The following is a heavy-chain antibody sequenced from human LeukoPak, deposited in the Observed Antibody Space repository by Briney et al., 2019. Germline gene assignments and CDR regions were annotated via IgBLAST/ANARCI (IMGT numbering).Heavy chain of an antibody. CDR3: ARKQGGQLVNTRRWFDP. V-gene: IGHV4-39*01. D-gene: IGHD6-13*01. Sequence: SETLSLTCTVSGASISSSFYYWSWIRQSPGKGLEWIGEINHSGSTYYNPSLKSRVTISLDTSKSQFSLKLTSVTAADTAVYYCARKQGGQLVNTRRWFDPWGQGTLVTVSS. J-gene: IGHJ5*02. CDR1: GASISSSFYY. CDR2: INHSGST.